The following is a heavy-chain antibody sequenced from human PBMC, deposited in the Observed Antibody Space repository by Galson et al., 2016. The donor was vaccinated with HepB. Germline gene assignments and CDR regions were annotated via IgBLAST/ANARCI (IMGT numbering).Heavy chain of an antibody. J-gene: IGHJ4*02. D-gene: IGHD3-22*01. Sequence: SLRLSCAASGFSFSGSAMHWVRQASGKGLEWVGRIRSKANNYATAYAASVKGRFTISRDDSKNTAYLQMNSLKIEDTAVYYCTRQESELYYDSSGYYRDDFDYWGQGTLVTVSS. CDR1: GFSFSGSA. CDR2: IRSKANNYAT. V-gene: IGHV3-73*01. CDR3: TRQESELYYDSSGYYRDDFDY.